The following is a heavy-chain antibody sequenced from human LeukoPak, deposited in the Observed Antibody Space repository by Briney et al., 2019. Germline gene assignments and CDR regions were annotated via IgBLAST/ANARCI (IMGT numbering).Heavy chain of an antibody. Sequence: GESLKISCKGSGYSFTNYWIGWVRQMPGKGLEWMGIIYPGDSDTTYKPYFQGQVTISADKSISTAYLQWRSLKASDTAMYYCARSRAETVPVWGSYRHHDAFDIWGQGTMVTVSS. D-gene: IGHD3-16*02. CDR1: GYSFTNYW. CDR3: ARSRAETVPVWGSYRHHDAFDI. J-gene: IGHJ3*02. V-gene: IGHV5-51*01. CDR2: IYPGDSDT.